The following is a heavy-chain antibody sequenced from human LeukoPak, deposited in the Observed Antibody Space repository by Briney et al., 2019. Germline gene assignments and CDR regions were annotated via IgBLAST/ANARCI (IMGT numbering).Heavy chain of an antibody. CDR2: INHSGST. CDR3: ARYKGSRGYSYGNYYYYYMDV. CDR1: GGSFSGYY. Sequence: SETLSLTCAVYGGSFSGYYWSWIRQPPGKGLEWIGEINHSGSTNYNPSLKSRVTISVDTSKNQFSLKLISVTAADTAVYYCARYKGSRGYSYGNYYYYYMDVWGKGTTVTVSS. J-gene: IGHJ6*03. D-gene: IGHD5-18*01. V-gene: IGHV4-34*01.